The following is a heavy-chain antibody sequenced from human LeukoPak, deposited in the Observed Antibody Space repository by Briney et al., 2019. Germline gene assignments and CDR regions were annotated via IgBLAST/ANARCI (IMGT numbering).Heavy chain of an antibody. Sequence: SVKVSCKASGGTFSSYAISWVRQAPGQGLEWMGGIITIFGTANYAQKFQGRVTITADESTSTAYMELSSLRSEDTAVYYCARDPWVSGYEPKNYYYYYMDVWGKGTTVTVSS. CDR2: IITIFGTA. CDR3: ARDPWVSGYEPKNYYYYYMDV. D-gene: IGHD5-12*01. J-gene: IGHJ6*03. CDR1: GGTFSSYA. V-gene: IGHV1-69*13.